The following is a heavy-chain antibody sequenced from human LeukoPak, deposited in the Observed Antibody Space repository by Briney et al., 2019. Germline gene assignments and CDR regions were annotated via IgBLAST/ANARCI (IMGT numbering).Heavy chain of an antibody. CDR3: ASIVVVPAATDY. CDR1: GGSISSSSYY. CDR2: IYYSGST. J-gene: IGHJ4*02. Sequence: PSETLSLTCTVSGGSISSSSYYWGWIRPPPGKGLEWIGSIYYSGSTYYNPSLKRRVTISVDTSKNQFSLKLSSVTAADTAVYYCASIVVVPAATDYWGQGTLVTVSS. V-gene: IGHV4-39*01. D-gene: IGHD2-2*01.